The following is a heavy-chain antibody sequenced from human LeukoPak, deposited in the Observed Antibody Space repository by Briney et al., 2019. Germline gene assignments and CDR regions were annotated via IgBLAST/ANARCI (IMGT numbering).Heavy chain of an antibody. Sequence: GGSLRLSCSASAVTFKTYNMNWVRQVPGKGLEWVSSISYTGTYIYYADSVKGRFTISRDNAENSVYLQMNSLRVEDTAVYYCTRDRGSYRPIDYWGQGTLVTVSS. CDR1: AVTFKTYN. D-gene: IGHD1-26*01. J-gene: IGHJ4*02. CDR2: ISYTGTYI. CDR3: TRDRGSYRPIDY. V-gene: IGHV3-21*01.